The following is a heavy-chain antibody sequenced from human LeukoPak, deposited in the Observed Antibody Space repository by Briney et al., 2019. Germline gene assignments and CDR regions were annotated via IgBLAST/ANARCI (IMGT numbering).Heavy chain of an antibody. D-gene: IGHD6-19*01. V-gene: IGHV1-69*04. Sequence: VASVKVSCKASGGTFSSYAISWVRQAPGQGLEWMGRIIPILGIANYAQKFQGRVTITADKSTSTAYMELSSLRSEDTAVYYCAKRIAVAGPYFDYWGQGTLVTVSS. CDR2: IIPILGIA. J-gene: IGHJ4*02. CDR3: AKRIAVAGPYFDY. CDR1: GGTFSSYA.